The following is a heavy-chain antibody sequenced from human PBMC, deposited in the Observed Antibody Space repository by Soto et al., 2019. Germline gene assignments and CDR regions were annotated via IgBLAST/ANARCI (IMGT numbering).Heavy chain of an antibody. V-gene: IGHV3-23*01. Sequence: LPCAASGFTFSSYAMSWVRQAPGKGLEWVSAISGSGGSTYYADSVKGRFTISRDNSKNTLYLQMNSLRAEDTAVYYCAKVLARYSSGWYYWGQGTLVTVSS. CDR1: GFTFSSYA. CDR3: AKVLARYSSGWYY. CDR2: ISGSGGST. D-gene: IGHD6-19*01. J-gene: IGHJ4*02.